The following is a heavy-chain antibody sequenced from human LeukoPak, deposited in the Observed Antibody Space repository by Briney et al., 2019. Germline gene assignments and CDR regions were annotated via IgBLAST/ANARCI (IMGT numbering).Heavy chain of an antibody. CDR2: IYHSGST. CDR1: GYSISSGYY. Sequence: SETLSLTCAVSGYSISSGYYWGWIRQPPGKGLEWIGSIYHSGSTYYNPSLKSRVTISVDTSKNQFSLKLSSVTAADTAVYYCAKGYCSSTSCYSDYWGQGTLVTVSS. V-gene: IGHV4-38-2*01. CDR3: AKGYCSSTSCYSDY. J-gene: IGHJ4*02. D-gene: IGHD2-2*01.